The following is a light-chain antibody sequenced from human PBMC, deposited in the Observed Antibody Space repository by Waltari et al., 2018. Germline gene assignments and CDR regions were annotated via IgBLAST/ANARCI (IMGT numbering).Light chain of an antibody. J-gene: IGLJ3*02. CDR2: DTS. CDR1: TGAVTSGQY. CDR3: LLWYSGARWV. V-gene: IGLV7-46*01. Sequence: QAVVTAEPSLTVSPGGPATLTRGSSTGAVTSGQYPYWFQQMPGQVPRTLIYDTSNKHSWTPARFSGSRLGGKAALTLSGAHPEDEAEYYCLLWYSGARWVFGGGTKLSVL.